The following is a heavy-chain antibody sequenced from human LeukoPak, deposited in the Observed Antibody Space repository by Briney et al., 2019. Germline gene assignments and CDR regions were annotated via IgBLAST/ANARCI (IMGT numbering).Heavy chain of an antibody. Sequence: SGGSLRLSCAASGFTFSNYVMSWVRQAPGKGLEWVSGISGSGGSTYYADSVKGRFTISRDNSKNTLYLQMTSLRAEDTAVYYCAKWGPGYSSGWYYYYGMDVWGQGTTVTVSS. CDR1: GFTFSNYV. CDR3: AKWGPGYSSGWYYYYGMDV. J-gene: IGHJ6*02. D-gene: IGHD6-19*01. CDR2: ISGSGGST. V-gene: IGHV3-23*01.